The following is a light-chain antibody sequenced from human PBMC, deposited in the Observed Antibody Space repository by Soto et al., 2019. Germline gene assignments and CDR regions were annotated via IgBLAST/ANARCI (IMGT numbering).Light chain of an antibody. CDR3: LQDYSYPRT. J-gene: IGKJ1*01. CDR2: AAS. V-gene: IGKV1-6*01. Sequence: AIQMTQSPSSLSASVGDRVTITCRASQGIRNDLGWLQQKPGKAPKVLIYAASSLRTGVPSRFSGSGFGTHFTLTISSLQPEDFATYSCLQDYSYPRTFGQGTDVEIK. CDR1: QGIRND.